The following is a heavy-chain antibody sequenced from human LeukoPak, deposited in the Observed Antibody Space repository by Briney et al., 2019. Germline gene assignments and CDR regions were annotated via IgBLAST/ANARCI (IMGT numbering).Heavy chain of an antibody. Sequence: GGSLRLSCAASGFTFSSYAMHWVRQAPGKGLEWVAVISYDGSNKYYADSVKGRFTISRDNSKNTLYLQMNSLRAEDTAVYYCAGGPIDYYDSSGYYYAVYWGQGTLVTVSS. D-gene: IGHD3-22*01. CDR2: ISYDGSNK. J-gene: IGHJ4*02. CDR3: AGGPIDYYDSSGYYYAVY. CDR1: GFTFSSYA. V-gene: IGHV3-30-3*01.